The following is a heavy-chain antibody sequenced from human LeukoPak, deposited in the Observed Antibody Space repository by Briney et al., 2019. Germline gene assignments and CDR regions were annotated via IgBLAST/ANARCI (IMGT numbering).Heavy chain of an antibody. J-gene: IGHJ4*02. CDR2: INPNSGGT. V-gene: IGHV1-2*02. CDR1: GYTFTGYY. CDR3: ARDAAYYYDRSGSRGAFDY. D-gene: IGHD3-22*01. Sequence: APVKVSCKASGYTFTGYYMHWVRQAPGHGLEWMGWINPNSGGTNYAQKSQGRVTMPRDTSISTTYMELSRLRSDDTAVYYCARDAAYYYDRSGSRGAFDYWGQGTLVTVSS.